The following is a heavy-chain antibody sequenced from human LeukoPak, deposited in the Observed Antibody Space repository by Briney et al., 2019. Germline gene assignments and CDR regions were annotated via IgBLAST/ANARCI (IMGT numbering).Heavy chain of an antibody. D-gene: IGHD3-10*01. J-gene: IGHJ4*02. CDR2: ISGGGGST. V-gene: IGHV3-23*01. Sequence: GGSLRLSCAASGFIFSSYAMNWVRQAPAKGLEWVSGISGGGGSTYFADSVKGRFTISRDNSKNTLSLQMNSLRAEDTAVYYCAKGDNSGSSSSYDYWGQGTLVTVSS. CDR1: GFIFSSYA. CDR3: AKGDNSGSSSSYDY.